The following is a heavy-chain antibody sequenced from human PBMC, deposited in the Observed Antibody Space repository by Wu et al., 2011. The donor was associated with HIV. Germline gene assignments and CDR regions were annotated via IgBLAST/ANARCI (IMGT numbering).Heavy chain of an antibody. V-gene: IGHV1-69*14. CDR1: GDSFSSYA. CDR3: ATGRRELLRAY. Sequence: QVQLVQSGAEVKKPGSSVKVSCKASGDSFSSYAITWVRQAPGQGLEWMGEIIPIFETSNYAQDFQGRVTITADKSTSTAYMELSSLRSEDTAVYYCATGRRELLRAYWGQGTLVTVSS. J-gene: IGHJ4*02. D-gene: IGHD1-26*01. CDR2: IIPIFETS.